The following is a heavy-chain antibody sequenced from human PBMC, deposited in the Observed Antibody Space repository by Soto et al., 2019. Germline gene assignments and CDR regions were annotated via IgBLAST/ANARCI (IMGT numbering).Heavy chain of an antibody. D-gene: IGHD5-18*01. CDR3: ARLPGHTAPRPDY. CDR2: VHDSGST. V-gene: IGHV4-59*01. CDR1: GVSITSSY. J-gene: IGHJ4*02. Sequence: PSETLSLTCTVSGVSITSSYWSWIRQVPGKGLEWIGYVHDSGSTNSNPSLKSRVSISLDTSNQFSLRLNSVTAADTALYYCARLPGHTAPRPDYWGRGTRVTVSS.